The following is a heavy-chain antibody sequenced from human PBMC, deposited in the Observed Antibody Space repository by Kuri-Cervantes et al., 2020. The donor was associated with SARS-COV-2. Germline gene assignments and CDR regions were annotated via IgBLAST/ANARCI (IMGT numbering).Heavy chain of an antibody. CDR2: IIPIXGTA. D-gene: IGHD5-24*01. Sequence: SVKVSCKASGGTFSSYAISWVRQAPGQGLEWMGGIIPIXGTANYAQKFQGRVTITADKSTSTAYMELSSLRSEDTAVYYCARDAIRXGYNEGYWGQGTLVTVSS. CDR1: GGTFSSYA. V-gene: IGHV1-69*06. J-gene: IGHJ4*02. CDR3: ARDAIRXGYNEGY.